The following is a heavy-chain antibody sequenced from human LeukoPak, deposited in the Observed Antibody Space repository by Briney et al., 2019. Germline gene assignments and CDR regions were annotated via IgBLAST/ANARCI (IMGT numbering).Heavy chain of an antibody. Sequence: GGSLRLSCAASGLTFSSYAMSWVRQAPGKGLEWVSYISSSGSTIYYADSVKGRFTISRDNAKNSLYLQMNSLRAEDTAVYYCASGGSIAAAGTTHPFDYWGQETLVTVSS. D-gene: IGHD6-13*01. CDR2: ISSSGSTI. CDR1: GLTFSSYA. V-gene: IGHV3-48*03. J-gene: IGHJ4*02. CDR3: ASGGSIAAAGTTHPFDY.